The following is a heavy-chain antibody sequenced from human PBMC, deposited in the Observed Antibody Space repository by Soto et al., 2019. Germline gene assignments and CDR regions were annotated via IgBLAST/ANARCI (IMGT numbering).Heavy chain of an antibody. D-gene: IGHD1-26*01. CDR1: GFTFSSS. J-gene: IGHJ4*02. Sequence: PGGSLRLSCAASGFTFSSSMHWVRQAPGKGLEWMAVIWDDGSNKYYADSVKGRFTISRDNSKNTLYLQMNSLRAEDTAVYYCASPQVGATGYGYWGQGTLVTVSS. V-gene: IGHV3-33*01. CDR2: IWDDGSNK. CDR3: ASPQVGATGYGY.